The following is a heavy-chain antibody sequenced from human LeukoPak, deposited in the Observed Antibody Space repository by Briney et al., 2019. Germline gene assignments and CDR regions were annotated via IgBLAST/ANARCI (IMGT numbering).Heavy chain of an antibody. CDR1: GYTFTSYA. V-gene: IGHV7-4-1*02. CDR3: ARDQGQYSSGWYHWFDP. D-gene: IGHD6-19*01. J-gene: IGHJ5*02. CDR2: INTNTGNP. Sequence: ASVKVSCKASGYTFTSYAMNWVRQAPGQGLEWMGWINTNTGNPTYAQGFTGRFVFSLDTSVSTAYLQISSLKAEDTAVYYCARDQGQYSSGWYHWFDPWGQGTLVTVSS.